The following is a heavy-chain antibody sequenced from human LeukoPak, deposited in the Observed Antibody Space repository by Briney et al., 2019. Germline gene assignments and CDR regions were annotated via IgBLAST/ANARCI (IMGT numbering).Heavy chain of an antibody. CDR2: IYHSGST. CDR3: ARLSRIYYFDY. J-gene: IGHJ4*02. Sequence: SETLSLTCAVSGGSISSGGYSWGWIRQPPGKGLEWIGYIYHSGSTYYNPSLKSRVTISVDTSKNQFSLKLSSVTAADAAVYSCARLSRIYYFDYWGQGTLVTVSS. V-gene: IGHV4-30-2*01. D-gene: IGHD1-14*01. CDR1: GGSISSGGYS.